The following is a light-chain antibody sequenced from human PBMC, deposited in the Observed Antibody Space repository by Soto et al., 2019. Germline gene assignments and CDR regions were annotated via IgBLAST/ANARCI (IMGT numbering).Light chain of an antibody. CDR2: SNN. CDR1: SSNIGSNT. V-gene: IGLV1-44*01. J-gene: IGLJ3*02. CDR3: AAWDDSLNGWV. Sequence: QSVLTQPPSASGTPGQRVTISCSGSSSNIGSNTVNWYQQLPGTAPKLLIYSNNQRPSGVPDRCSGSKSRTSASLAISGLQSEDEADYYCAAWDDSLNGWVFGGGTKVTVL.